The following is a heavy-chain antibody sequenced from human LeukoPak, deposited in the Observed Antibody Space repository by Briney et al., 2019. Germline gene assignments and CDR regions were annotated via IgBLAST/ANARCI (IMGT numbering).Heavy chain of an antibody. CDR1: GFTFSSYS. J-gene: IGHJ4*02. CDR2: ISSSSSYI. D-gene: IGHD2-15*01. CDR3: ARVMSRVVGFDY. Sequence: AGGSLRLSCAASGFTFSSYSMNWVRQAPGKGLEWVSSISSSSSYIYYADSVKGRFTISRDNAKNLLYLQMNSLRAEDTAVYYCARVMSRVVGFDYWGQGTLVTVSS. V-gene: IGHV3-21*01.